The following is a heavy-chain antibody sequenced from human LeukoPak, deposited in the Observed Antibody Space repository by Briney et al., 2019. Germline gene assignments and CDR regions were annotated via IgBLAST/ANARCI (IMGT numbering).Heavy chain of an antibody. Sequence: GGSLRLSCAASGFTFSSYEMTWVRQAPGKGLEWISYISISGSTIYYADSVKGRFTISRDNAKNSLYLQMNSLRVEDTAVYYCARCTTGRTFGSLREIKRSREIDYWGQGTLVTVSS. CDR3: ARCTTGRTFGSLREIKRSREIDY. CDR2: ISISGSTI. CDR1: GFTFSSYE. J-gene: IGHJ4*02. V-gene: IGHV3-48*03. D-gene: IGHD1-1*01.